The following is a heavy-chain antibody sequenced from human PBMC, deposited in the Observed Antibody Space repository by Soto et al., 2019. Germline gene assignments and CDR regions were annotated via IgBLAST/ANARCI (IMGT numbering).Heavy chain of an antibody. Sequence: QVHLVQSGAEVKKPGASVKVSCKASGYTFSNYAVTWVRQAPGQGLEWMGWISTYDGDTRYAQRLQGRVTMTTDISTSTAYMELRSLRADDTAVYYCARGQANRNPGYDYLDYRGQGTLVTVSS. D-gene: IGHD5-12*01. CDR2: ISTYDGDT. CDR1: GYTFSNYA. CDR3: ARGQANRNPGYDYLDY. J-gene: IGHJ4*02. V-gene: IGHV1-18*01.